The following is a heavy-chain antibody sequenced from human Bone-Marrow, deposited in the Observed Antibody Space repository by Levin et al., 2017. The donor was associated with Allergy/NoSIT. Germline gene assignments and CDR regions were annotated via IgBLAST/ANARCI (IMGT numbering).Heavy chain of an antibody. CDR3: ARDFLQQQLVPADY. CDR1: GFTFSSYA. CDR2: ISYDGSNK. V-gene: IGHV3-30-3*01. J-gene: IGHJ4*02. D-gene: IGHD6-13*01. Sequence: GGSLRLSCAASGFTFSSYAMHWVRQAPGKGLEWVAVISYDGSNKYYADSVKGRFTISRDNSKNTLYLQMNSLRAEDTAVYYCARDFLQQQLVPADYWGQGTLVTVSS.